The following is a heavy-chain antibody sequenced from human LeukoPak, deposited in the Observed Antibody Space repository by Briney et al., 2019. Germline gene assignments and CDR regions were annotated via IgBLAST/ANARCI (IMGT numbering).Heavy chain of an antibody. CDR2: IYYTGTI. D-gene: IGHD3-9*01. J-gene: IGHJ5*02. V-gene: IGHV4-59*08. CDR3: ARAENTDWSSLDH. Sequence: PSETLSLAWSVSGDSISSNYWSWIRQPPGKGLEWIAYIYYTGTISYNPSLKSRVTMSVDMSKNHISLRLGSVTAADTARYYCARAENTDWSSLDHWGQGTPVIVSS. CDR1: GDSISSNY.